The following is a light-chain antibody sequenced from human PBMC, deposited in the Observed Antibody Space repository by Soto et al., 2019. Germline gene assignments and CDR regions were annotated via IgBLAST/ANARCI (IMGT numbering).Light chain of an antibody. CDR2: SNI. CDR3: QSYDSSLGGSKGV. CDR1: SSDIWAGYD. J-gene: IGLJ3*02. V-gene: IGLV1-40*01. Sequence: QSVLTQPPSMSGAPGQRVTISCTGSSSDIWAGYDVHWYQQFPGTAPKLLIYSNINRPSGVPDRFSGSKSGTSASLAITGLQAEDEADYYCQSYDSSLGGSKGVFGGGTKLTVL.